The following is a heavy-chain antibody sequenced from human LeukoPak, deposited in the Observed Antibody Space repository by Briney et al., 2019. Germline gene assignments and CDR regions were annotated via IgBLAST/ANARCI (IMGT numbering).Heavy chain of an antibody. D-gene: IGHD3-10*01. V-gene: IGHV3-48*01. CDR1: GFTFSTFN. Sequence: GGSLRLSCAASGFTFSTFNMNWVRQAPGKGLEWVSYISTTSSTISYADSVKGRFTISRDNAKNSLYLQMNSLRAEDTAVYYCARDRDIWFGELDYMDVWGKGTTVTISS. J-gene: IGHJ6*03. CDR3: ARDRDIWFGELDYMDV. CDR2: ISTTSSTI.